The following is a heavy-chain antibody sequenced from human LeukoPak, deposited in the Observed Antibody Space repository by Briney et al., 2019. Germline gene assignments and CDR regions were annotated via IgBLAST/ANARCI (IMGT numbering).Heavy chain of an antibody. CDR2: IYHSGST. D-gene: IGHD6-13*01. CDR3: ARGGQSSSWRDWFDP. V-gene: IGHV4-38-2*01. J-gene: IGHJ5*02. CDR1: GYPISSGYY. Sequence: SETLSLTCAVSGYPISSGYYWGWIRQPPGKGLEWIGSIYHSGSTYYNPSLKSRVTISVDTSKNQFSLKLSSVTAADTAVYYCARGGQSSSWRDWFDPWGQGTLVTVSS.